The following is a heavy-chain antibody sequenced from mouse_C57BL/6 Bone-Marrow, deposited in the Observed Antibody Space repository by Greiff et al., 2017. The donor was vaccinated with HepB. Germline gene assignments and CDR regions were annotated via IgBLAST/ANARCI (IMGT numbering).Heavy chain of an antibody. CDR3: TTGGTWFAY. CDR1: GFNIKDDY. V-gene: IGHV14-4*01. J-gene: IGHJ3*01. CDR2: IDPENGDT. Sequence: EVQLQESGAELVRPGASVKLSCTASGFNIKDDYMHWVKQRPEQGLEWIGRIDPENGDTEYASKFQGKATITADTSSNTAYLQLSSLTSEDTAVYYCTTGGTWFAYWGQGTLVTVSA.